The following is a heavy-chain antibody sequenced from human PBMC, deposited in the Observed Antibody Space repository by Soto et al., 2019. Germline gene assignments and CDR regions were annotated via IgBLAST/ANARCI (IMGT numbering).Heavy chain of an antibody. V-gene: IGHV4-61*01. Sequence: SETLSLTCTVSGGSVSSGSYYWSWIRQHPGKGLEWIGYIYYSGSTNYNPSLKSRVTISVDTSKNQFSLKLSSVTAADTAVYYCARVVYSYPYYYYGMDVWGQGTTVTVSS. CDR3: ARVVYSYPYYYYGMDV. CDR2: IYYSGST. J-gene: IGHJ6*02. D-gene: IGHD5-18*01. CDR1: GGSVSSGSYY.